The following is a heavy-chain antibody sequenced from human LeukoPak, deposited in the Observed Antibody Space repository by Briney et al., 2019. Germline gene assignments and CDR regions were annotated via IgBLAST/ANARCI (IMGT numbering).Heavy chain of an antibody. CDR1: GFTFSSYS. D-gene: IGHD3-16*02. V-gene: IGHV3-21*01. CDR3: ARGSLGELSSHYFDY. Sequence: TTGGSLRLSCAASGFTFSSYSMNWVRQAPGKGLEWVSSISSSSSYIYYADSVKGRFTISRDNSKNTLYLQMNSLRAEDTAVYYCARGSLGELSSHYFDYWGQGTLVTVSS. J-gene: IGHJ4*02. CDR2: ISSSSSYI.